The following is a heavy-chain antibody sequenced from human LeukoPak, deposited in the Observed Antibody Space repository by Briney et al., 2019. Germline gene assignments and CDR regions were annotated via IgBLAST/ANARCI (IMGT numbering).Heavy chain of an antibody. Sequence: ASVKVSCKASGYTFTSYYMHWARQAPGQGLEWMGIINPSGGSTSYAQKFQGRVTMTRDTSTSTVYMELSSLRSEDTAVYYCAREYCSSTSCYVYYFDYWGQGTLVTVSS. J-gene: IGHJ4*02. CDR1: GYTFTSYY. V-gene: IGHV1-46*01. D-gene: IGHD2-2*01. CDR3: AREYCSSTSCYVYYFDY. CDR2: INPSGGST.